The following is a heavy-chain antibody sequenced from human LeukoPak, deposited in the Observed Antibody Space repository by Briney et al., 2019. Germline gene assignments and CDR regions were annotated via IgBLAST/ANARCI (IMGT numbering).Heavy chain of an antibody. CDR2: IIPILGIA. V-gene: IGHV1-69*04. CDR1: GGTFSSYA. J-gene: IGHJ3*02. Sequence: SVKVSCKASGGTFSSYAISWVRQAPGQGLEWMGRIIPILGIANYAQKFQGRVTITADKSTSTAYMELSSLRSEDTAVYYCVRDGFQAHAFDIWGQGTMVTVSS. CDR3: VRDGFQAHAFDI.